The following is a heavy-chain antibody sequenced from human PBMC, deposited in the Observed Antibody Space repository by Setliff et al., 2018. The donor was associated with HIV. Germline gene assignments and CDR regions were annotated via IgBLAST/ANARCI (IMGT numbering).Heavy chain of an antibody. CDR3: ARDGPLEGSYRYYYYYMDV. J-gene: IGHJ6*03. V-gene: IGHV1-69*06. CDR1: GGTFSSYA. Sequence: SVKVSCKASGGTFSSYAISWVRQAPGQGLEWMGRIIPISGTANNAQKFQGRVTITADKSTSTAYMQLSSLRSEDTAVYYCARDGPLEGSYRYYYYYMDVWGKGTTVTVS. D-gene: IGHD3-10*01. CDR2: IIPISGTA.